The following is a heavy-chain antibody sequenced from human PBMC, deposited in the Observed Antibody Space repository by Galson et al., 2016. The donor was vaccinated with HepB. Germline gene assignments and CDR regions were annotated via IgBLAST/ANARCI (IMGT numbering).Heavy chain of an antibody. CDR1: FGDYA. CDR3: ARTWPRATVVVVRAFDM. Sequence: FGDYAMSWIRQTPGKGLEWIAEINHRGSTNYIPSLKDRVTISVDTSKNQFSLKLTSVTAADTAMYYCARTWPRATVVVVRAFDMWGQGTMVTVSS. CDR2: INHRGST. V-gene: IGHV4-34*01. D-gene: IGHD3-22*01. J-gene: IGHJ3*02.